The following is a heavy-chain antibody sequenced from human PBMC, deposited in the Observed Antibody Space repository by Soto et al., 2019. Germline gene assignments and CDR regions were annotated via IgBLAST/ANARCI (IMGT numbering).Heavy chain of an antibody. Sequence: LSLTCTVSGGSISSGGYFWSWIRQHPGKGLEWIGYIFYSGSTFYNPSLKSRLTTSVDTSKNQFPLKLTSVTAADTAVYYCARGDCSGGSCYYFDYWGQGTLVTVSS. D-gene: IGHD2-15*01. CDR1: GGSISSGGYF. CDR3: ARGDCSGGSCYYFDY. J-gene: IGHJ4*02. CDR2: IFYSGST. V-gene: IGHV4-31*03.